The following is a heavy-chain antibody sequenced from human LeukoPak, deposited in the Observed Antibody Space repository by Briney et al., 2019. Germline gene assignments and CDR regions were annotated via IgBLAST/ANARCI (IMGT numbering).Heavy chain of an antibody. J-gene: IGHJ4*02. Sequence: GGSLRLSCAASGFTYISYDMTWVRQAPGKGLEWVSGIRASGDRTYYADSVKGRFTISRDNSKNTLSLQMNSLRVEDTAVYYCAKDSVRSSGWFYFDYWGQGTLVTVSS. CDR3: AKDSVRSSGWFYFDY. CDR2: IRASGDRT. CDR1: GFTYISYD. V-gene: IGHV3-23*01. D-gene: IGHD6-19*01.